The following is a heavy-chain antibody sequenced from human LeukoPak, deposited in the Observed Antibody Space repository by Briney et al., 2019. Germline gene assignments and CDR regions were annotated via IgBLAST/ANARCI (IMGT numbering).Heavy chain of an antibody. D-gene: IGHD6-19*01. J-gene: IGHJ4*02. Sequence: PSETLSLTCTVSGGSVSSSSYFWGWNRQPPGKALEWIGSFYYSGSTYYHPSLKSRVTISVDTSKNQFSLKLTSVTAADTAVYFCARATDRAVAGTRQYFDNWGQGTLVSVSS. CDR3: ARATDRAVAGTRQYFDN. CDR2: FYYSGST. V-gene: IGHV4-39*01. CDR1: GGSVSSSSYF.